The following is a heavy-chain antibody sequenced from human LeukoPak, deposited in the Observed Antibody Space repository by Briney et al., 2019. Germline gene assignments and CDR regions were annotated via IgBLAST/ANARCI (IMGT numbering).Heavy chain of an antibody. D-gene: IGHD1-26*01. CDR3: AKDSSTLGELGEDYFDY. CDR2: ISWDGGST. J-gene: IGHJ4*02. V-gene: IGHV3-43D*04. Sequence: SGGSLRLSCAASGFTFDDYAMHWVRQAPGKGLEWVSLISWDGGSTYYADSVKGQFTISRDNSKNSLYLQMNSLRAEDTALYYCAKDSSTLGELGEDYFDYWGQGTLVTVSS. CDR1: GFTFDDYA.